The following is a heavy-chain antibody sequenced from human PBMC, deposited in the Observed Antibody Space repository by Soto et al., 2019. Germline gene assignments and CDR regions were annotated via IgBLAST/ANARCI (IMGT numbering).Heavy chain of an antibody. CDR2: ISYDGSNK. CDR1: GFTFSSYA. D-gene: IGHD3-10*01. CDR3: ARDGASRARGVLDY. Sequence: GGSLRLSCAASGFTFSSYAMHWVRQAPGKGLEWVAVISYDGSNKYYADSVKGRFTISRDNSKNTLYLQMNSLRAEDTAVYYCARDGASRARGVLDYWGQGTLVTVSS. J-gene: IGHJ4*02. V-gene: IGHV3-30-3*01.